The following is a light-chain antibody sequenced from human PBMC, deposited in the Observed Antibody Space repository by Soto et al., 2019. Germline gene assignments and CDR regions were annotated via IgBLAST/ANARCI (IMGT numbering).Light chain of an antibody. CDR2: EGN. J-gene: IGLJ2*01. V-gene: IGLV2-23*01. CDR3: CSYAGSRTYVL. Sequence: QSVLTQPASVSGSPGQSITISCTGTSSDVGSYNLVSWYQQHPGKAPKLVIYEGNEWPSGVSDRFSGSKSGNTASLTISGLQAEDEADYYCCSYAGSRTYVLFGGGTQLTVL. CDR1: SSDVGSYNL.